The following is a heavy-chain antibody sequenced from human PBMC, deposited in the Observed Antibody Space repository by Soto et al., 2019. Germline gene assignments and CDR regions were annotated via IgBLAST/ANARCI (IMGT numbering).Heavy chain of an antibody. CDR3: ARGDSSREVYFDY. J-gene: IGHJ4*02. D-gene: IGHD6-13*01. CDR2: ISYDGSNK. Sequence: QVQLVESGGGVVQPGRSLRLSCAAAGFTFSSYAMHWVRQAPGKGLEWVAVISYDGSNKYYADSVKGRFTISRDNSKNTRYLQMNSLRAEYTAVYYCARGDSSREVYFDYWGQGTLVTVSS. CDR1: GFTFSSYA. V-gene: IGHV3-30-3*01.